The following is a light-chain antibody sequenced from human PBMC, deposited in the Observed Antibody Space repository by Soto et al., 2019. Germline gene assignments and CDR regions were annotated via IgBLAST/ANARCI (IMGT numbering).Light chain of an antibody. CDR2: DVS. CDR3: SSYTSSSTRV. CDR1: SSDVGGYNY. Sequence: QSVLTQAASVSGSPGQASTISCTGTSSDVGGYNYVSWYQQHPGKAPKLMIYDVSNRPSGVSNRFSGSKSGNTASLSISGLQAEDEADYYCSSYTSSSTRVFGNGTKVTVL. J-gene: IGLJ1*01. V-gene: IGLV2-14*01.